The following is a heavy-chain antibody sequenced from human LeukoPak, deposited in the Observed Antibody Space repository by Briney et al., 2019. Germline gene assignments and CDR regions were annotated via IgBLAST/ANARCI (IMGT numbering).Heavy chain of an antibody. V-gene: IGHV3-9*01. Sequence: GGSLRLSCAASGFTFDDFAMHWVRQAPGKGLEWVSGLNWNSAATDYADSVKGRFTISRDNAKNSLYLQMNSLGPEDTAFYYCAKDTHVAVTGTFDSWGQGTLVTVSS. CDR3: AKDTHVAVTGTFDS. D-gene: IGHD6-19*01. J-gene: IGHJ4*02. CDR2: LNWNSAAT. CDR1: GFTFDDFA.